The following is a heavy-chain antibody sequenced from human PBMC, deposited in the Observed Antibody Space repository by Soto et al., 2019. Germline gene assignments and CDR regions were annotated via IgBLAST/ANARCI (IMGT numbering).Heavy chain of an antibody. CDR1: GFTFSSYG. J-gene: IGHJ3*02. CDR3: AKEEDTMVRCLADAFDI. Sequence: QVQLVESGGGVVQPGRSLRLSCAASGFTFSSYGMHWVRQAPGKGLEWVAVISYDGSNKYYADSVKGRFTISRDNSKNTLYLQINSLRAEDTAVYYCAKEEDTMVRCLADAFDIWGQGTMVTVSS. CDR2: ISYDGSNK. D-gene: IGHD3-10*01. V-gene: IGHV3-30*18.